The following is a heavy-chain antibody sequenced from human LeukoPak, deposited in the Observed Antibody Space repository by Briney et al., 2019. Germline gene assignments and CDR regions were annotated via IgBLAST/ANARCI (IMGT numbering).Heavy chain of an antibody. CDR2: ISGSGANT. CDR1: GFTFSSYA. V-gene: IGHV3-23*01. Sequence: PGGSLRLSFAASGFTFSSYALSWFRQAPGKGLEWVSVISGSGANTYYADSVKGRFTVSRDNSKNTLYLQMNSLRAEDAAEYFCARSYTTSSVYYFHHWGQGTLVTVSS. D-gene: IGHD6-6*01. J-gene: IGHJ1*01. CDR3: ARSYTTSSVYYFHH.